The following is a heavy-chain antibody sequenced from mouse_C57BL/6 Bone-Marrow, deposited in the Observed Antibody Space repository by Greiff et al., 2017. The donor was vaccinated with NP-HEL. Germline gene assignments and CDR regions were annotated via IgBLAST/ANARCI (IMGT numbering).Heavy chain of an antibody. J-gene: IGHJ4*01. CDR3: ARYGYSYYYAMDY. Sequence: EVQLQESGPELVKPGASVKMSCKASGYTFTDYNMHWVKQSHGKSLEWIGYINPNNGGTSYNQKFKGKATLTVNKSSSTAYMELRSLTSEDSAVYYCARYGYSYYYAMDYWGQGTSVTVSS. CDR1: GYTFTDYN. V-gene: IGHV1-22*01. CDR2: INPNNGGT. D-gene: IGHD2-2*01.